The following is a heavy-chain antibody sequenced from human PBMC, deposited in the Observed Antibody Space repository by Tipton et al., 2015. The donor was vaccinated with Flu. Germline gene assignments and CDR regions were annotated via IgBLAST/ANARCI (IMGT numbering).Heavy chain of an antibody. J-gene: IGHJ6*02. CDR1: GYSFTIYW. D-gene: IGHD1-26*01. CDR3: ARVGKSDYGMDV. CDR2: IYPADSDT. Sequence: VQLVQSGAELKKPEESLKISCKGSGYSFTIYWIAWVRQMPGKGLEWMGIIYPADSDTRYSPSFQGQVTISADKSINTAYLQWSGLKASDTAIYYCARVGKSDYGMDVWGQGTTVTVSS. V-gene: IGHV5-51*01.